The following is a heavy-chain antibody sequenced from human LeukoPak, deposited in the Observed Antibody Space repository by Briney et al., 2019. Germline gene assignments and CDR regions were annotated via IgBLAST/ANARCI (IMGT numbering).Heavy chain of an antibody. J-gene: IGHJ4*02. V-gene: IGHV4-39*01. CDR3: ARHSAVADPFDY. Sequence: ASETLSLTCTVSGGTISSSSYYWGWIRQPPGKGLEWIGTIYYSGSTYYNPSLNSRVTISVDTSKNQFSLKLSSVTAADTAVYYCARHSAVADPFDYWGQGTLVTVSS. CDR1: GGTISSSSYY. D-gene: IGHD6-19*01. CDR2: IYYSGST.